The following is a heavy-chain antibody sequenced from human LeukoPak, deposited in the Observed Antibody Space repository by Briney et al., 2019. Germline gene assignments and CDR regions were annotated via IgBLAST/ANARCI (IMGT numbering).Heavy chain of an antibody. CDR3: ARDKRRYYGSGRYYGMDV. J-gene: IGHJ6*02. CDR2: INHSGSA. D-gene: IGHD3-10*01. CDR1: GGSFSGYY. Sequence: PSETLSLTCAVYGGSFSGYYWSWIRQPPGKGLEWIGEINHSGSANYNPSLKSRVTISVDTSKNQFSLKLSSVTAADTAVYYCARDKRRYYGSGRYYGMDVWGQGTTVTVSS. V-gene: IGHV4-34*01.